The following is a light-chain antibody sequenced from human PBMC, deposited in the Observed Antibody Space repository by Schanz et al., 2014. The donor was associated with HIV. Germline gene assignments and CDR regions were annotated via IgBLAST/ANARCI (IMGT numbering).Light chain of an antibody. CDR2: DAS. Sequence: EIVLTQSPATLSLSPGERATLSCRASQSVSSYLAWYQQKRGQAPRLLIYDASNRATGIPARFSGSGSGTDFTLTISSLEPEDFAVYYCQQRSNWPRGGITFGPGTKVDIK. CDR3: QQRSNWPRGGIT. CDR1: QSVSSY. V-gene: IGKV3-11*01. J-gene: IGKJ3*01.